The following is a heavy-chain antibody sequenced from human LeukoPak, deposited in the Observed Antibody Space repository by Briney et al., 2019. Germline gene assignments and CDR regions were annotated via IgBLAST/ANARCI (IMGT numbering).Heavy chain of an antibody. Sequence: PGGSLRLSCAASGFTFNIYGMHWVRQAPGTGLEWVAFIRNDGRDKYYVDSVKGRFTISRDNSRNTLYLQMNSLKTEDTAVYYCAKDVAQYFDYWGQGTLVTVSS. CDR1: GFTFNIYG. CDR3: AKDVAQYFDY. CDR2: IRNDGRDK. J-gene: IGHJ4*02. V-gene: IGHV3-30*02.